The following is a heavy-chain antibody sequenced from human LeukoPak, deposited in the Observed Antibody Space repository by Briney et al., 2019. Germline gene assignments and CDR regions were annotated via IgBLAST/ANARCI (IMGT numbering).Heavy chain of an antibody. CDR1: GFTFGDYA. J-gene: IGHJ4*02. CDR3: TRAPPYYYDSSGYYSY. CDR2: IRSKAYGGTT. D-gene: IGHD3-22*01. Sequence: GGSLRLSCTASGFTFGDYAMSWVRQAPGKGLEWVGFIRSKAYGGTTEYAASVKGRFTISRDDSKSIAYLQMNSLKTEDTAVYYCTRAPPYYYDSSGYYSYWGQGTLVTVSS. V-gene: IGHV3-49*04.